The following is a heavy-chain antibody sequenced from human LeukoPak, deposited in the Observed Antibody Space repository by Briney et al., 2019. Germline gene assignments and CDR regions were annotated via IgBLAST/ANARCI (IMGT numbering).Heavy chain of an antibody. CDR1: GGSFSGYY. V-gene: IGHV4-34*01. Sequence: SETLSLTCAVYGGSFSGYYWSWIRQPPGKGLEWIGEINHSGSTNYNPSLKSRVTISVDTSKNQFSLKLSSVTAADTAVYYCARGYGSGSDYWGQGTLVTVSS. D-gene: IGHD3-10*01. J-gene: IGHJ4*02. CDR2: INHSGST. CDR3: ARGYGSGSDY.